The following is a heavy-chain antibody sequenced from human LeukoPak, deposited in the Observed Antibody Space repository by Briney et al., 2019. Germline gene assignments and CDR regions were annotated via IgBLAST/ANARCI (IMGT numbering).Heavy chain of an antibody. CDR1: GFTFDDYA. CDR3: VKEAEVSPLSYFDH. Sequence: AGGSLRLSCAASGFTFDDYAMHWVRQAPGKGLEWVSGISWNSGSIGYADSVKGRFTISRDNAKNSLYLQMSSLRAEDTALYYCVKEAEVSPLSYFDHWGQGTLVAVSS. D-gene: IGHD2/OR15-2a*01. J-gene: IGHJ4*02. CDR2: ISWNSGSI. V-gene: IGHV3-9*01.